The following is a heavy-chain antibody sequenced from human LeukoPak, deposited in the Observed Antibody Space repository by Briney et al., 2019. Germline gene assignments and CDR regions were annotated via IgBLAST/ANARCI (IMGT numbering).Heavy chain of an antibody. CDR1: GLTFSVSA. D-gene: IGHD3-22*01. J-gene: IGHJ4*02. CDR3: TKNYYDSSTYFWK. CDR2: ITGKTNNYAT. Sequence: GGSLKLSCVDSGLTFSVSAIHWVRQASGTGLEWVGLITGKTNNYATACGASVKGRFTISRDDSKNTAYLQMNSLKIEDTAVYYCTKNYYDSSTYFWKWGQGTLVTVSS. V-gene: IGHV3-73*01.